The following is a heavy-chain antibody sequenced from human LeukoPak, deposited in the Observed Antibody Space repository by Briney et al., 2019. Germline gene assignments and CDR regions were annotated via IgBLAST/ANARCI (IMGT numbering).Heavy chain of an antibody. J-gene: IGHJ6*02. V-gene: IGHV4-31*11. CDR1: GGSISSGDYY. CDR2: IYYSGST. Sequence: SETLSLTCAVYGGSISSGDYYWSWIRQHPGKGLEWIGYIYYSGSTSYNPSLKSRVTISVDTSKNQFSLKLSSVTAADTAVYYCARGGYYYSYGMDIWGQGTTVTVSS. CDR3: ARGGYYYSYGMDI.